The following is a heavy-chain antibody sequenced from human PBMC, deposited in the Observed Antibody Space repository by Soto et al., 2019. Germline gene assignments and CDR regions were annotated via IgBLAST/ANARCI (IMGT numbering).Heavy chain of an antibody. CDR1: GFTFNNYA. D-gene: IGHD3-16*02. V-gene: IGHV3-23*01. CDR2: IIGSGGST. J-gene: IGHJ4*02. CDR3: VKAPDDNDYVWGNYLDY. Sequence: PGGSLRLSCEGAGFTFNNYAMYWVRQAPGKGLEWVGGIIGSGGSTYLADSVRGRFTISRDNSKNTLSLQMNSLTVEDTAVYYCVKAPDDNDYVWGNYLDYWGQGTLVTVSS.